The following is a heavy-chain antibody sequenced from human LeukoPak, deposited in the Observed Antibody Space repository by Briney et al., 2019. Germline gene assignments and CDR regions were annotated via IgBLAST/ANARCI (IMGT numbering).Heavy chain of an antibody. D-gene: IGHD6-13*01. CDR1: GYTFTSYY. V-gene: IGHV1-46*01. Sequence: ASVKVSCKASGYTFTSYYMHWVRQAPGQGLEWMGIINPSGGSTSYAQKFQGRVTMTRDMSTSTVYMEPSSLRSEDTAVYYCARSGLYSSSWYGIGYWGQGTLVTVSS. CDR2: INPSGGST. J-gene: IGHJ4*02. CDR3: ARSGLYSSSWYGIGY.